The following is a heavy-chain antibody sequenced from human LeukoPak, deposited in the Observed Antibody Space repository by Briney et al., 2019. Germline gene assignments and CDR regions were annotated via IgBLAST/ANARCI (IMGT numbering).Heavy chain of an antibody. J-gene: IGHJ5*02. D-gene: IGHD2-2*01. CDR1: GGSFSGYY. CDR3: ARVVPAAMQRNWFDP. Sequence: PSETLSLTCAVYGGSFSGYYWSWIRQPPGKGLEWIGEINHSGSTNYNPSLKSRVTISVDTSKNQFSLKLSSVTAADTAVHYCARVVPAAMQRNWFDPWGQGTLVTVSS. V-gene: IGHV4-34*01. CDR2: INHSGST.